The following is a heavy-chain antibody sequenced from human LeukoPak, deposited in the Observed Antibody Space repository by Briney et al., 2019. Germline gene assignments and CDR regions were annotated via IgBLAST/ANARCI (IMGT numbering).Heavy chain of an antibody. V-gene: IGHV4-34*01. CDR2: IKHSGST. CDR1: GRSFSGYY. D-gene: IGHD2-2*03. J-gene: IGHJ5*02. CDR3: ARLAGGYCSSTSCYEDAPNWFDP. Sequence: PSETLSLTCAVYGRSFSGYYWSLIRQPPGKGLEWIEEIKHSGSTNYNPSLKSRVTISVDTSKNQFSLKLSSVTAADTAVYYCARLAGGYCSSTSCYEDAPNWFDPWGQGTLVTVSS.